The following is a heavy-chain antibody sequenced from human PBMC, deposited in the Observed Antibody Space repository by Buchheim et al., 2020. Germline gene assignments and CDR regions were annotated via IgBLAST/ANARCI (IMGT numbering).Heavy chain of an antibody. J-gene: IGHJ4*02. CDR1: GFTFSSYS. Sequence: EVQLVESGGGLVQPGGSLRLSCAASGFTFSSYSMNWVRQAPGKGLEWVSYISSSSSTIYYADSVKGRFTIYRDNAKNSLYPQMNSLRAEDTAVYYCAKDRTTMVRGDFDYWGQGTL. V-gene: IGHV3-48*01. CDR3: AKDRTTMVRGDFDY. D-gene: IGHD3-10*01. CDR2: ISSSSSTI.